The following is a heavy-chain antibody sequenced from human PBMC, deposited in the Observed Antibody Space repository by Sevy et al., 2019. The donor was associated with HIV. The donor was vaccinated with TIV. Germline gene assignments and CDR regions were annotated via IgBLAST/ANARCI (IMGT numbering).Heavy chain of an antibody. D-gene: IGHD2-2*01. CDR1: GFTFSGYA. CDR3: AKTINSGGGVVPAANYYYYGMDV. V-gene: IGHV3-23*01. J-gene: IGHJ6*02. CDR2: ISGKGGST. Sequence: GGSLRLSCAASGFTFSGYAMSWVRQAPGKGLEWVSAISGKGGSTHYADSVEGRFTISRDNSKNTLYLQMNSLRAEDTAVYYCAKTINSGGGVVPAANYYYYGMDVWGQGITVTVSS.